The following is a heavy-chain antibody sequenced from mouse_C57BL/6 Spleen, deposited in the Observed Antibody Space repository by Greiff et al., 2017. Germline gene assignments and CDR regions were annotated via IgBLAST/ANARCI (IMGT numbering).Heavy chain of an antibody. CDR3: ARVTGTLSPSMFAY. V-gene: IGHV1-59*01. CDR2: IDPSDSYT. D-gene: IGHD1-2*01. Sequence: QVQLQQPGAELVRPGTSVKLSCKASGYTFTSYWMHWVKQRPGQGLEWIGVIDPSDSYTNYNQKFKGKATLTVDTSSRTAYMQLSSLTAEDSAVYYCARVTGTLSPSMFAYWGQGTLVTVSA. CDR1: GYTFTSYW. J-gene: IGHJ3*01.